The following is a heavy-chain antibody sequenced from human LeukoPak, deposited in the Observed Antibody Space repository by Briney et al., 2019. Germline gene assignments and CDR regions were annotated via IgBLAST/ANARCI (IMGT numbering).Heavy chain of an antibody. J-gene: IGHJ4*02. Sequence: PSGTLSLTCAVSGGSITTTNWWSWVRQPPGKGLEWIGEVHLSGATNYNPSLESRVSMSIDKSKNHLSLEVTSVTAADTAMYFCTRESGAFSPFGFWGLGTLVTVSS. CDR2: VHLSGAT. V-gene: IGHV4-4*02. D-gene: IGHD1-26*01. CDR3: TRESGAFSPFGF. CDR1: GGSITTTNW.